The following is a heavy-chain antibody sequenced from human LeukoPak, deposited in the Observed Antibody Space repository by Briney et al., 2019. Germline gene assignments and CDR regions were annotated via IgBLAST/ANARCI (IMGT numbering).Heavy chain of an antibody. CDR3: ARDIATYYDFWSGSGPYYFDY. Sequence: PGGSLRLSCEASGFTFSAYAMTWVRQAPGKGLEWVSSIGSDNKPHYSESVKGRFAISRDNSKSMLFLQLNSLRAEDTALYYCARDIATYYDFWSGSGPYYFDYWGQGTLVTVSS. D-gene: IGHD3-3*01. CDR2: IGSDNKP. CDR1: GFTFSAYA. J-gene: IGHJ4*02. V-gene: IGHV3-23*01.